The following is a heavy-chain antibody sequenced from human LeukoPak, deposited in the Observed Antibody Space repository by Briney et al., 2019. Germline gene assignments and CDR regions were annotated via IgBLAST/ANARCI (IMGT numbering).Heavy chain of an antibody. CDR2: IRYDGSNK. J-gene: IGHJ4*02. D-gene: IGHD2-8*02. CDR1: GFTFSSYG. Sequence: GGSLRLSCAASGFTFSSYGMHWVRQAPGKGLEWVAFIRYDGSNKYYADSVKGRFTISRDNSKNTLYLQMNSLRAEDTAVYCCARTGGNEIDLFDYWGQGTLVTVSS. CDR3: ARTGGNEIDLFDY. V-gene: IGHV3-30*02.